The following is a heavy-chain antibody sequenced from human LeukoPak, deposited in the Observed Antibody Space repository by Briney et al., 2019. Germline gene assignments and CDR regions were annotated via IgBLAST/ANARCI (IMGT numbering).Heavy chain of an antibody. CDR2: IKSKSDGGTI. Sequence: GGSLRLSCVGSGFTFSDAWMSWVRQAPGKGLEWVGRIKSKSDGGTIDYAAPVKGRFTISRDDSRNTLYLQMNSLKTEDTSVYYCTTRRQDGWWGQGTLVTVS. D-gene: IGHD2-15*01. CDR3: TTRRQDGW. J-gene: IGHJ4*02. CDR1: GFTFSDAW. V-gene: IGHV3-15*01.